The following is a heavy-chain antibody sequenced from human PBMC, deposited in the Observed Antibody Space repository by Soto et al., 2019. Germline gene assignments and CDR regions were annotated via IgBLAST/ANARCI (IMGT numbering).Heavy chain of an antibody. CDR2: ISGSNGAT. D-gene: IGHD2-21*01. CDR3: ATGSNLLIINGNWFHS. V-gene: IGHV1-18*04. CDR1: GYNFINYG. J-gene: IGHJ5*01. Sequence: QVQLVQSGAEVKKPGASVKVSCKFCGYNFINYGMTWVRQAPGQGLEWMGWISGSNGATKYAQRFQARVTWTTDTSTNTAYMVVTSLTLYDTAVYYCATGSNLLIINGNWFHSWGQGTLVTVAS.